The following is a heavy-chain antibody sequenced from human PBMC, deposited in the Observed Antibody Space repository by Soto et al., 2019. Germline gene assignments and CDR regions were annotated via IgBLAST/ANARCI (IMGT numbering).Heavy chain of an antibody. D-gene: IGHD2-2*01. V-gene: IGHV3-23*01. Sequence: GGSLRLSCAASGFTFSSYAMSWVRQAPGKGLEWVSAISGSGGSTYYADSVKGRFTISRDNSKNTLYLQMNSLRAEDTAVYYCANPLRCSSTSCLGALDYWGQGTLVTVSS. CDR2: ISGSGGST. J-gene: IGHJ4*02. CDR1: GFTFSSYA. CDR3: ANPLRCSSTSCLGALDY.